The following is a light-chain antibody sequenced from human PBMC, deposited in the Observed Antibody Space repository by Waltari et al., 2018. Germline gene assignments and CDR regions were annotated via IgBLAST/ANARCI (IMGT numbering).Light chain of an antibody. V-gene: IGKV3-20*01. Sequence: EIVLTQSPGTLPLSPGERATLSCRASQSVSSSYLAWYQQKPGKAPRLLIYGASSSATGIPVRFSGNGSGTDFTLTISRLEPEDFSTYYCHETNTFPITFGQGTLLEIK. CDR3: HETNTFPIT. J-gene: IGKJ5*01. CDR2: GAS. CDR1: QSVSSSY.